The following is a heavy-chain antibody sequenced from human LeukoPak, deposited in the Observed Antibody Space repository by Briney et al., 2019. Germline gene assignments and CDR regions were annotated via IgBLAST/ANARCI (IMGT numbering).Heavy chain of an antibody. V-gene: IGHV3-23*01. CDR1: GFTFSSYA. D-gene: IGHD6-6*01. CDR2: ISGSGGST. Sequence: GGSLRLSCAASGFTFSSYAMSWVRQAPGKGLEWVSTISGSGGSTYYADSVKGRFTISRDNSKNTLYLQMNSLRAEDTAVYYCAKELLGGIIAARGYYYYGMDVWGQGTTVTLSS. J-gene: IGHJ6*02. CDR3: AKELLGGIIAARGYYYYGMDV.